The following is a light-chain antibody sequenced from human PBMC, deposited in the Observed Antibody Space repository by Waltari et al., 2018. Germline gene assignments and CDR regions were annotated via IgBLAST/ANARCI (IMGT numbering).Light chain of an antibody. CDR3: AAWDDSLEEV. J-gene: IGLJ2*01. CDR1: SSNIGSNP. CDR2: RNN. V-gene: IGLV1-47*01. Sequence: QSVLTQPPSASGTPGQRVTIPCSGSSSNIGSNPVYWYQQLPGMAPTLLIYRNNQRPSGFPDRFSGSRSGTSASLAISGLRSEDEAHYYCAAWDDSLEEVFGGGTKLTVL.